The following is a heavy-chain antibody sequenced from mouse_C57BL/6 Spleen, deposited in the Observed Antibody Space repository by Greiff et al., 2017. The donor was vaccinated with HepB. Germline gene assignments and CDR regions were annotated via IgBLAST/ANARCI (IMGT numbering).Heavy chain of an antibody. CDR2: IDPETGGT. CDR1: GYTFTDYE. V-gene: IGHV1-15*01. D-gene: IGHD3-1*01. CDR3: TRSGS. J-gene: IGHJ2*01. Sequence: VQRVESGAELVRPGASVTLSCKASGYTFTDYEMHWVKQTPVHGLEWIGAIDPETGGTAYNQKFKGKAILTADKSSSTAYMELRSLTSEDSAVYYCTRSGSWGQGTTLTVSS.